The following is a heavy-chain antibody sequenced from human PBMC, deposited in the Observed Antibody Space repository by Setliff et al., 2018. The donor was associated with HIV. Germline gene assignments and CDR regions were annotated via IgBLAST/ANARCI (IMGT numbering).Heavy chain of an antibody. D-gene: IGHD3-16*02. CDR1: GFTFDDYG. CDR2: IDWNGDIR. V-gene: IGHV3-20*04. CDR3: TRDYRTSNWSDP. Sequence: GGSLRLSCAAPGFTFDDYGMNWVRQVPGKGLEWVSGIDWNGDIRGYADSVKGRFTISRDTAKTSLYLEMNSLRAEDTALYYCTRDYRTSNWSDPWGHGTLVTVSS. J-gene: IGHJ5*02.